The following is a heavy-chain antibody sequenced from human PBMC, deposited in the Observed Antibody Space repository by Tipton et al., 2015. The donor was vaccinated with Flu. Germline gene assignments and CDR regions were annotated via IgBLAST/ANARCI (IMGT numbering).Heavy chain of an antibody. CDR3: ARDSPYGSGSYRFGYYGMDV. J-gene: IGHJ6*02. Sequence: SLRLSCATSGFTFSSYWMSWVRQAPGKGLEWVANIKPDGSEKYYVDSVKGRFTISKDNAKNSLNLQMNSLRVEDTAVYYCARDSPYGSGSYRFGYYGMDVWGQGTTVTVSS. V-gene: IGHV3-7*01. CDR2: IKPDGSEK. CDR1: GFTFSSYW. D-gene: IGHD3-10*01.